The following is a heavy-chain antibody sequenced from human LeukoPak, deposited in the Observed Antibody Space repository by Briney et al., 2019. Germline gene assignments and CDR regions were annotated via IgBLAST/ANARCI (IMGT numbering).Heavy chain of an antibody. J-gene: IGHJ3*02. Sequence: ASVTVSCKACGYTFTGYYMHWVRQAPGQGLEWMGWINPNSGGTNYAQKFQGRVTMTRDTSISTAYMELSRLRSDDMAVYYCARDSFWVTTFYAFDIWGQGTMVTVSS. V-gene: IGHV1-2*02. CDR3: ARDSFWVTTFYAFDI. CDR1: GYTFTGYY. CDR2: INPNSGGT. D-gene: IGHD4-17*01.